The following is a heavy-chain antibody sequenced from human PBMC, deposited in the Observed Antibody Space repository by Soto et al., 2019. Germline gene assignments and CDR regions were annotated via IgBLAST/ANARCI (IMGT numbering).Heavy chain of an antibody. CDR2: ISWNSGSI. D-gene: IGHD5-12*01. J-gene: IGHJ4*02. CDR3: AKAPSYSGYDYAHFDY. CDR1: GFTFDDYA. Sequence: GGSLRLSCAASGFTFDDYAMHWVRQAPGKGLEWVSGISWNSGSIGYADSVKGRFTISRDNAKNSLYLQMNSLRAEDTALYYCAKAPSYSGYDYAHFDYWGQGTLVTVS. V-gene: IGHV3-9*01.